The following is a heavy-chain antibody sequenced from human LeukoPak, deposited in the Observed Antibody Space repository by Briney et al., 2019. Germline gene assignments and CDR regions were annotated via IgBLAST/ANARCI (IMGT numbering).Heavy chain of an antibody. CDR1: GYTFNDYY. CDR3: ATLSPYYYDSSGYYYPLDY. D-gene: IGHD3-22*01. CDR2: VDPEDGET. Sequence: ASVKVSCKDSGYTFNDYYMHWLQQAPGKLLEWIGLVDPEDGETIYAEKFQGRVTITADTSTDTAYMELSSLSSEYTAVHYCATLSPYYYDSSGYYYPLDYWGQGTLVTLSP. V-gene: IGHV1-69-2*01. J-gene: IGHJ4*02.